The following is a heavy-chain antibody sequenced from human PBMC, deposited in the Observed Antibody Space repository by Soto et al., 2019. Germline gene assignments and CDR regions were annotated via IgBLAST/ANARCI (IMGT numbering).Heavy chain of an antibody. J-gene: IGHJ4*02. Sequence: MSRKSQGPGKGLEWVSYISSSSSYTNYADSVKGRFTISRDNSKNTLYLQMNSLRAEDTAVYYCAKDRGIAVDNTYSLDCWGQGTPVPVSS. CDR2: ISSSSSYT. CDR3: AKDRGIAVDNTYSLDC. V-gene: IGHV3-11*05. D-gene: IGHD6-19*01.